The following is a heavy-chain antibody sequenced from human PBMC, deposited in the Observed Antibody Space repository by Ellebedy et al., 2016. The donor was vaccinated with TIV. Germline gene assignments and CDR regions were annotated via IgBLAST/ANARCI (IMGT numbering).Heavy chain of an antibody. V-gene: IGHV3-7*01. D-gene: IGHD4-17*01. J-gene: IGHJ3*02. CDR2: INQGGSER. CDR1: GFSFRSYW. CDR3: ATDGSYGDYLSPAHASVM. Sequence: GGSLRLSCGSSGFSFRSYWMTWVRQAPGKGLEWVANINQGGSERHYVDSVKGRFTISRDNAKSSLFLQMNGLRAEDTAVYYCATDGSYGDYLSPAHASVMWGQGTLVSVSS.